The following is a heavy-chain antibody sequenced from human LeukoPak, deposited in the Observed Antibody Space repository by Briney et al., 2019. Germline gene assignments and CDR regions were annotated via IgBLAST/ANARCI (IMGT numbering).Heavy chain of an antibody. D-gene: IGHD6-13*01. V-gene: IGHV4-34*01. J-gene: IGHJ4*02. CDR3: ARGGRGAAARLLVY. CDR1: GGSFSGSQ. CDR2: INHSGNT. Sequence: SETLSLTCAVYGGSFSGSQCSWIRQPPGKGLEWIGEINHSGNTKYNPSLKSRVTISVDTSKTQFSLRLTSVTAADTAVYYCARGGRGAAARLLVYWGQGTLVTVSS.